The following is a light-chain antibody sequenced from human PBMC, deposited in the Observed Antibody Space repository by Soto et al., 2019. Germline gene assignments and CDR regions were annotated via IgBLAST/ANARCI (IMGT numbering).Light chain of an antibody. V-gene: IGKV3D-20*02. CDR3: QQRSNWHRIT. CDR1: QSVSSSY. J-gene: IGKJ5*01. Sequence: IVLTQSPGTLSLSPVERATLSCTAAQSVSSSYLAWYQQKPGQPPRLLVYGASSRATGIPDSFSGSGSGTDFTLTISRLETEDFAVYYCQQRSNWHRITFGQGTRLEIK. CDR2: GAS.